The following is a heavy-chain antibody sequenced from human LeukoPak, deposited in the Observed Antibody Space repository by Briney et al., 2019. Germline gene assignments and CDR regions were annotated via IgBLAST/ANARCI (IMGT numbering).Heavy chain of an antibody. J-gene: IGHJ5*02. D-gene: IGHD1-26*01. CDR3: ARDRGGSYFWFDP. CDR2: INPNSGGT. V-gene: IGHV1-2*02. CDR1: GYTFTGYY. Sequence: ASVKVSCKASGYTFTGYYMHWVRQAPGQGLEWMGWINPNSGGTNYAQKFQGRVTMTRDTSISTAYMELSGLRSDDTAVYYCARDRGGSYFWFDPWGQGTLVTVSS.